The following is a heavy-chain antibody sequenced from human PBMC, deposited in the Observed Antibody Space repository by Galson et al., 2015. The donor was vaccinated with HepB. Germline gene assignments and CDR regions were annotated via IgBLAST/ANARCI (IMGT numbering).Heavy chain of an antibody. CDR1: GCTFTSYG. J-gene: IGHJ3*02. Sequence: SVKVSCKASGCTFTSYGISWVRQAPGQGLEWMGWISAYNGNTNYAQKLQGRVTISADKSISTAYLQWSSLKASDTAMYYCARQGRRYSGCLDIWGKGQWSPSLQ. CDR3: ARQGRRYSGCLDI. V-gene: IGHV1-18*04. D-gene: IGHD5-12*01. CDR2: ISAYNGNT.